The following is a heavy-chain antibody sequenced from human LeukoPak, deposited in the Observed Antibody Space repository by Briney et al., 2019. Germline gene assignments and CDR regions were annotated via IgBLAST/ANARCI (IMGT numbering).Heavy chain of an antibody. CDR2: IKSKTDGGTT. J-gene: IGHJ6*03. Sequence: SSETLSLTCTVSGYSISSGYYWGWIRQPPGKGLEWVGRIKSKTDGGTTDYAAPVKGRFTISRDDSKNTLYLQMNSLKTEDTAVYYCTTETPDCGGDCYPGDYYYYMDVWGKGTTVTVSS. D-gene: IGHD2-21*02. CDR3: TTETPDCGGDCYPGDYYYYMDV. CDR1: GYSISSGYY. V-gene: IGHV3-15*01.